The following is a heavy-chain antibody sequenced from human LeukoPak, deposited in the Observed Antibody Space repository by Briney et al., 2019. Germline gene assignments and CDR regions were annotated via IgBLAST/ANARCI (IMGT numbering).Heavy chain of an antibody. J-gene: IGHJ5*02. Sequence: SETLSLTCTVSGGSISSSYSWGWIRQPPGKGLEWIGSLYYSGTSGSTHYSPSLKSRVTIFVDTSKNQFSLNLTSVTAADTAVYYCARQNPLNWFDPWGQGTLVTVSS. CDR1: GGSISSSYS. V-gene: IGHV4-39*01. CDR3: ARQNPLNWFDP. CDR2: LYYSGTSGST.